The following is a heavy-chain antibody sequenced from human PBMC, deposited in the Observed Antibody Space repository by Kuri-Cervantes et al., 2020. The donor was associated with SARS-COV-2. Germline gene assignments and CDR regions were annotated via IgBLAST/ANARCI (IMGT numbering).Heavy chain of an antibody. CDR2: ISSSSSYI. D-gene: IGHD2-2*01. Sequence: GSLRLSCAASGFTFSSYSMNWVRQAPGKGLEWVSSISSSSSYIYYADSVKGRFTISRDNAKNSLYLQMNSLKTEDTAVYYCTSIVVVPAANYWGQGTLVTVSS. V-gene: IGHV3-21*03. CDR1: GFTFSSYS. J-gene: IGHJ4*02. CDR3: TSIVVVPAANY.